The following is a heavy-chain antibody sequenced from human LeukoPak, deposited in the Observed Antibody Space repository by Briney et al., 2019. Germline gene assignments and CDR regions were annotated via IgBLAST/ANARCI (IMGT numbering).Heavy chain of an antibody. V-gene: IGHV6-1*01. J-gene: IGHJ5*02. Sequence: SQTLSLTCAISGDSVSSNSAVWNWIRQSPSRGLEWLGRTYYRSKWYNDYAVSVKSRITINPDTSKNQFSLQLNSVTPEDTAVYYCARTYYYDSSGSYTMVNWFDPWGQGTLVTVSS. CDR1: GDSVSSNSAV. CDR3: ARTYYYDSSGSYTMVNWFDP. D-gene: IGHD3-22*01. CDR2: TYYRSKWYN.